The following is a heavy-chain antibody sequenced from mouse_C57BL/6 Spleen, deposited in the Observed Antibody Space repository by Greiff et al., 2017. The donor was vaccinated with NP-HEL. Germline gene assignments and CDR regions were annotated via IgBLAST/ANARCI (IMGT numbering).Heavy chain of an antibody. CDR2: ISDGGSYT. J-gene: IGHJ4*01. Sequence: EVQLVESGGGLVTPGGSLKLSCAASGFTFSSYAMSWVRRTPEKRLEWVATISDGGSYTYYLDNLQGRFTISRDNANNNLYLQMSHLKSEDTAMYYCARDSSGSYYAMDYWGQGTSVTVSS. V-gene: IGHV5-4*01. CDR1: GFTFSSYA. CDR3: ARDSSGSYYAMDY. D-gene: IGHD3-2*02.